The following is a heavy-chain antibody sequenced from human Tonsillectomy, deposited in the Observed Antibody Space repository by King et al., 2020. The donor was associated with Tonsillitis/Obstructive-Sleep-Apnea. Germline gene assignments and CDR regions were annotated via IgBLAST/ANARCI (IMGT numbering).Heavy chain of an antibody. Sequence: QLVQSGAEVKKTGASVKVSCKASGYRFTTYGISWVRQAPGQGLEWMGWISDYNGNTKYAQKLQGRVTMTTDTSTNTAYMELRSLRSDDTAFYYCARVETKLGAFEIWGQGTMVTVSS. CDR2: ISDYNGNT. J-gene: IGHJ3*02. D-gene: IGHD1-1*01. V-gene: IGHV1-18*01. CDR1: GYRFTTYG. CDR3: ARVETKLGAFEI.